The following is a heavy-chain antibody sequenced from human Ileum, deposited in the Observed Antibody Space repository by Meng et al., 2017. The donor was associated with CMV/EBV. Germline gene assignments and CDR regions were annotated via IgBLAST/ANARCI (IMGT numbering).Heavy chain of an antibody. V-gene: IGHV3-30*03. CDR1: GFTFSIYN. CDR2: ISYDASVK. Sequence: GGSLRLSCAASGFTFSIYNMQWARQAPGKGLEWVAVISYDASVKYYADSVKGRFTISRDSPKNTLYLQMDSLRTEDTAMYYCARDSKGVPDYWGQGTLVTVSS. D-gene: IGHD1-1*01. J-gene: IGHJ4*02. CDR3: ARDSKGVPDY.